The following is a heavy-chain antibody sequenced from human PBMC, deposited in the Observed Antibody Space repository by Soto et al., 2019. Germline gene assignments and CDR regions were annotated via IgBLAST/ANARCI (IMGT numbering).Heavy chain of an antibody. D-gene: IGHD2-2*02. CDR3: VKALSARYNSAKAFDV. Sequence: GGSLRLSCSASGFTFSSYAMHWVRQAPGKGLEYVSAITNNGGSTYYADSVNGRFAVFRDNSKNTLDLQLSSLRVEDTAFYYCVKALSARYNSAKAFDVWGQGTMVTVSS. CDR1: GFTFSSYA. V-gene: IGHV3-64D*06. J-gene: IGHJ3*01. CDR2: ITNNGGST.